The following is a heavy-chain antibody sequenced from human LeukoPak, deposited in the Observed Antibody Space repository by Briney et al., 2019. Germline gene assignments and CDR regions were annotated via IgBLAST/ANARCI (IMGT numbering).Heavy chain of an antibody. D-gene: IGHD3-22*01. CDR1: GFTFSTYS. J-gene: IGHJ4*02. V-gene: IGHV3-21*01. CDR2: ITSSSSYI. CDR3: AKLDGSSGYYPFDY. Sequence: GGSLRLSCAASGFTFSTYSMTWVRQAPGKGLEWVSSITSSSSYIYYADSVKGRFTISRDNSKDTLYLQMNSLRAEDTAVYYCAKLDGSSGYYPFDYWGQGTLVTVSS.